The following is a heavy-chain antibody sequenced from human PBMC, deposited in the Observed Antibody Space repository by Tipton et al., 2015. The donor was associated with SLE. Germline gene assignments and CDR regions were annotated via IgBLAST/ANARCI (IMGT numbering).Heavy chain of an antibody. CDR2: IGTIGDT. V-gene: IGHV3-13*01. Sequence: SLRLSCAASGFTFSTDDMHWVRQSAGKGLEWVSAIGTIGDTYYPGSVKGRFTISRDNAKTSLYLQMNSLRVEDTAVYYCVRDGGGATFGHWGQGTLVTVSS. J-gene: IGHJ4*02. CDR1: GFTFSTDD. CDR3: VRDGGGATFGH. D-gene: IGHD1-26*01.